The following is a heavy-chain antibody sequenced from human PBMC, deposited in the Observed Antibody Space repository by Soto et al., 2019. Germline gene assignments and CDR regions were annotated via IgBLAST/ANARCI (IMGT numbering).Heavy chain of an antibody. J-gene: IGHJ6*03. Sequence: PGGSLRLSCAASGFTFSSYAMSWVRQAPGKGLEWVSAISGSGGSTYYADSVKGRFTISRDNSKNTLYLQMNSLRAEDTAVYYCAKDLYKRGGYDWGLDYYYYYMDVWGKGTTVTVSS. D-gene: IGHD5-12*01. CDR1: GFTFSSYA. CDR3: AKDLYKRGGYDWGLDYYYYYMDV. V-gene: IGHV3-23*01. CDR2: ISGSGGST.